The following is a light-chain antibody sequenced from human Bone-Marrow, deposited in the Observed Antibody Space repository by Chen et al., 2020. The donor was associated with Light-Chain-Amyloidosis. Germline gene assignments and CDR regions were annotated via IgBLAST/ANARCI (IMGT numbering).Light chain of an antibody. CDR1: SSDVGGDNH. CDR3: SSYTITNTLV. J-gene: IGLJ1*01. CDR2: EVT. V-gene: IGLV2-14*01. Sequence: QSALTQPASVSGSPGQSITISCTGTSSDVGGDNHVSWYQQHPDQAPKIMIYEVTHRPSWVPDRFSGSKSDNTASLTISGLQTEDEADYFCSSYTITNTLVFGSGTRVTVL.